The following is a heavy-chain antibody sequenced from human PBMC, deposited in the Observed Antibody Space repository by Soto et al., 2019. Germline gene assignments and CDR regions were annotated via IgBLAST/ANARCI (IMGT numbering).Heavy chain of an antibody. CDR2: ISSSSSYT. CDR1: GFTFSDYY. J-gene: IGHJ6*02. Sequence: GGSLRLSCAASGFTFSDYYMSWIRQAPGKGLEWVSYISSSSSYTNYADSVKGRFTISRDNAKNSLYLQMNSLRAEDTAVYYCARVITGIHTVYYYGIDVWGQGTTVTVSS. V-gene: IGHV3-11*06. D-gene: IGHD1-20*01. CDR3: ARVITGIHTVYYYGIDV.